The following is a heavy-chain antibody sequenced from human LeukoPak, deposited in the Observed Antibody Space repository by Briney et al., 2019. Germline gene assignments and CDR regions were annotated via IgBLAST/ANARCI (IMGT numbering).Heavy chain of an antibody. V-gene: IGHV3-53*01. Sequence: GGSLRPSCAASGFTVSSNHMSWVRQAPGKGLEWVSVIYSGGSTDYADSVKGRFTISRDNLKNTLYLQMNSLRAEDTAVYYCARGPAGYNWGQGTLVTFSS. CDR3: ARGPAGYN. CDR1: GFTVSSNH. J-gene: IGHJ4*02. CDR2: IYSGGST. D-gene: IGHD1-1*01.